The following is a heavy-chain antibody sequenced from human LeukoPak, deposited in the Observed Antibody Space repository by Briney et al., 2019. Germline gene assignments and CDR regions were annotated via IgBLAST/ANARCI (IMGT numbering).Heavy chain of an antibody. CDR1: GFTFSSYA. CDR2: ISGTGGSI. CDR3: AKDDSNYDRFEY. J-gene: IGHJ4*02. D-gene: IGHD4-11*01. Sequence: GGSLRLSCAASGFTFSSYAMSWVRQAPGKGLEWVSDISGTGGSIDYADSVKGRFTSSRDNSKNTLYLQMNSLRAEDTAVYYCAKDDSNYDRFEYWGQGTQVTVSS. V-gene: IGHV3-23*01.